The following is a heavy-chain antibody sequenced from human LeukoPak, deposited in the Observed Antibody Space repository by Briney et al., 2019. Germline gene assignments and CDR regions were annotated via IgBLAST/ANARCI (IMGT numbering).Heavy chain of an antibody. D-gene: IGHD3-10*01. V-gene: IGHV4-34*01. Sequence: PSETLSLTCAVYGGSFSAYYWSWIRQPPGKGLERIGEINHSGSTNYNPSLKSRVTISVDTSKNQFSLKLSSVTAADTAVYYCVSLGEFYFDYWGQGTLVTVSS. CDR3: VSLGEFYFDY. CDR1: GGSFSAYY. J-gene: IGHJ4*02. CDR2: INHSGST.